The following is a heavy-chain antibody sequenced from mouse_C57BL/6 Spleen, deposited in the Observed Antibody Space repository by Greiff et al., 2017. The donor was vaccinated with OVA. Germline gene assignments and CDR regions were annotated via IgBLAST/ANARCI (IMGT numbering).Heavy chain of an antibody. D-gene: IGHD2-4*01. J-gene: IGHJ3*01. CDR2: INPNNGGT. CDR1: GYTFTDYN. Sequence: VQLQQSGPELVKPGASVKIPCKASGYTFTDYNMDWVKQSHGKSLEWIGDINPNNGGTIYNQKFKGKATLTVDKSSSTAYMELRSLTSEDTAVYYCERRKYYDYAPWFAYWAQGPLVTVSA. V-gene: IGHV1-18*01. CDR3: ERRKYYDYAPWFAY.